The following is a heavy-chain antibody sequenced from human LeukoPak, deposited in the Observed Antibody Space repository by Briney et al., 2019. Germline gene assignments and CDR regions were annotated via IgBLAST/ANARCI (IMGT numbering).Heavy chain of an antibody. J-gene: IGHJ4*02. Sequence: GASVKVSCKASGYTFTSYGISWVRQAPGQGLEWMGWISAYNGNTNYAQKLQGRVTMTTDTSTSTAYMELRSLRAEDTAVYYCARDPISSGWYNPGYWGQGTLVTVSS. D-gene: IGHD6-19*01. V-gene: IGHV1-18*01. CDR2: ISAYNGNT. CDR3: ARDPISSGWYNPGY. CDR1: GYTFTSYG.